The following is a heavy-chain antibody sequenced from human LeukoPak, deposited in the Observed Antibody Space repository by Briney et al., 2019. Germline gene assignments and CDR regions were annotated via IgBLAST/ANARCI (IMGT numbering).Heavy chain of an antibody. CDR1: GGSISSSSYY. D-gene: IGHD1-14*01. V-gene: IGHV4-39*01. CDR3: AGLIRPGWFDP. Sequence: SETLSLTCTVSGGSISSSSYYWGWIRQPPGKGLEWIGSIYYSGSTYYNPSLKSRVTISVDTSKNQFSLKLSSVTAADTAVYYCAGLIRPGWFDPWGQGTLVTISS. J-gene: IGHJ5*02. CDR2: IYYSGST.